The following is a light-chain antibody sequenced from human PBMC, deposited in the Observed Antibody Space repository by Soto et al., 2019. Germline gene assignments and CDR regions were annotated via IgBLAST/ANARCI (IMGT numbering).Light chain of an antibody. CDR1: QSISSW. CDR3: QQYNSYPS. CDR2: KAS. J-gene: IGKJ1*01. Sequence: DLQTTQSPSTLSASVGDSVPITVRASQSISSWLAWYQQKPGKAPKLLIYKASSLESVVPSRFSGSGSGTEFTLTISSLQPDDFATYYCQQYNSYPSFGQGTKVDIK. V-gene: IGKV1-5*03.